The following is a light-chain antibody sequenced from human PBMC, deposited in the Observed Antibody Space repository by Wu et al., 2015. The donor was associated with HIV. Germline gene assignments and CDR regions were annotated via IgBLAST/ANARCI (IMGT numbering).Light chain of an antibody. Sequence: EIVLTQSPGTLSLSPGERATLSCRASQSVSSSYLAWYQQRPGQAPRLLIYGASTRATGIPARFSGSGSGTEFTLTISSTQSEDFAVYYCQQYNNWRTFGQGTKVEIK. J-gene: IGKJ1*01. CDR1: QSVSSSY. CDR2: GAS. CDR3: QQYNNWRT. V-gene: IGKV3-15*01.